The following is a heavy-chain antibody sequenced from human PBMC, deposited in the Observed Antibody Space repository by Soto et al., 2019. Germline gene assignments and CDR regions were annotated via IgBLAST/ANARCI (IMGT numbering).Heavy chain of an antibody. CDR1: GFTFSSYA. Sequence: PGGSLRLSCAASGFTFSSYAMSWVRQAPGKGLEWVSAISGSGGSTYYADSVKGRFTISRDNSKNTLYLQMNSLRAEGTAVYYCAKDLSGIAAAGTFYWGQGTLVTVS. D-gene: IGHD6-13*01. CDR2: ISGSGGST. CDR3: AKDLSGIAAAGTFY. V-gene: IGHV3-23*01. J-gene: IGHJ4*02.